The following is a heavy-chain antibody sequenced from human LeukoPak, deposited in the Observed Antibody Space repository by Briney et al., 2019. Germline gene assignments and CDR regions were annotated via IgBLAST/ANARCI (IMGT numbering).Heavy chain of an antibody. CDR1: GYTFTSYG. J-gene: IGHJ4*02. CDR2: ISTYNGNT. CDR3: ARDEQGTVVTPGCFDS. Sequence: GASVKVSCKASGYTFTSYGINWVRQAPGQGLEWMGWISTYNGNTNYAQKLQGRVTMTTDTSTSTAYMELRSLRSDDTAVYYCARDEQGTVVTPGCFDSWGQGTLVTVSS. V-gene: IGHV1-18*01. D-gene: IGHD2-21*02.